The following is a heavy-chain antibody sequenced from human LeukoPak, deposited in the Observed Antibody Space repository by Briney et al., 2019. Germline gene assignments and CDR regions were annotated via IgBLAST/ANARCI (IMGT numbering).Heavy chain of an antibody. CDR1: GGSISSYY. J-gene: IGHJ3*02. Sequence: SETLSLTCNVSGGSISSYYWSWIRQPPGKGLEWIGYMYYSGNTNYNPSLKSRVTTSVNSSKNQFSLKLSSVTAADTAVYYCARHTLVGARNAFDIWGQGTMVTVSS. V-gene: IGHV4-59*08. CDR3: ARHTLVGARNAFDI. CDR2: MYYSGNT. D-gene: IGHD1-26*01.